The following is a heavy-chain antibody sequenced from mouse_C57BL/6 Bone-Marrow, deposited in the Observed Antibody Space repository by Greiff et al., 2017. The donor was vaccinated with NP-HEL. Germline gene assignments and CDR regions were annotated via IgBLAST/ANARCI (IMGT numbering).Heavy chain of an antibody. V-gene: IGHV7-3*01. D-gene: IGHD2-4*01. J-gene: IGHJ3*01. CDR3: ARYEGLRGCAY. CDR1: GFTFPDYY. Sequence: EVKLVESGGGLVQPGGSLSLSCAASGFTFPDYYMSWVRQPPGTALEWLGFIRNKANGYTTAYSSSVTGRFTISRDNSQSILYLQMNALRAEDSATYYCARYEGLRGCAYWGQGTLVTVSA. CDR2: IRNKANGYTT.